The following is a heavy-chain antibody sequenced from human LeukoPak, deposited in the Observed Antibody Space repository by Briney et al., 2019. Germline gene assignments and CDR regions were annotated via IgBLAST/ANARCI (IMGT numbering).Heavy chain of an antibody. D-gene: IGHD1-1*01. CDR1: GGSISSYY. CDR3: ARDRGTWNDDGFDY. V-gene: IGHV4-59*01. J-gene: IGHJ4*02. CDR2: ILDSGTT. Sequence: SETLSLTCTVSGGSISSYYWSWIRQPPGKGLEWIGYILDSGTTNYNPSLKSRVTMSVDTSKNQFSLRLTSVIPADTAVYYCARDRGTWNDDGFDYWGQGTLVTVSS.